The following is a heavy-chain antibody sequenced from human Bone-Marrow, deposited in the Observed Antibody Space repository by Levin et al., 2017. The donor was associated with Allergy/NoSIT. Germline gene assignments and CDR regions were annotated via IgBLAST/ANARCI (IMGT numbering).Heavy chain of an antibody. CDR3: ARDFPPTAAALQDPG. CDR2: IYYIGTT. J-gene: IGHJ4*02. D-gene: IGHD6-25*01. CDR1: NASISSSY. V-gene: IGHV4-59*01. Sequence: ASETLSLTCTVSNASISSSYWSWIRQAPGKGLEWIGYIYYIGTTNYNPSLKSRVSISVDMSKNQFFLKVTPVTAADTAVYYCARDFPPTAAALQDPGWGQGTLVTVSS.